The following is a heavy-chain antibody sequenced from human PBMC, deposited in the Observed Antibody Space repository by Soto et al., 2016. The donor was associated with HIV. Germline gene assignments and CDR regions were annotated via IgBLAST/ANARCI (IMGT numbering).Heavy chain of an antibody. CDR3: ARGVYSSGWCDVFDI. J-gene: IGHJ3*02. V-gene: IGHV3-30*04. CDR1: GFRFSSHP. D-gene: IGHD6-19*01. CDR2: ISPDGSSK. Sequence: VQMEESGGGVVQPGRSLRLSCAASGFRFSSHPMHWVRQAPGMGLEWVAAISPDGSSKYYADSVKGRFTISSDTSENTLVLQMSSLRAEDTAVYYCARGVYSSGWCDVFDIWGQGTTVTCLQ.